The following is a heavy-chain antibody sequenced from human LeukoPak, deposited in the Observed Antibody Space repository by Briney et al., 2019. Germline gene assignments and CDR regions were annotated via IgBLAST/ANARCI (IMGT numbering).Heavy chain of an antibody. CDR3: ARVPSYGYLNWFDP. CDR1: GGSFSGYY. J-gene: IGHJ5*02. Sequence: SETLSLTCAVYGGSFSGYYWSWIRQPPGKGLEWIGEINHSGSTNYNPSLRSRVTISVDTSKNQFSLKLSSVTAADTAVYYCARVPSYGYLNWFDPWGQGTLVTVSS. CDR2: INHSGST. V-gene: IGHV4-34*01. D-gene: IGHD5-18*01.